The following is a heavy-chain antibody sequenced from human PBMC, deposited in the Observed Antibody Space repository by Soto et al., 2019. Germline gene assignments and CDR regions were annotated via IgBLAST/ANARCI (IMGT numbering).Heavy chain of an antibody. V-gene: IGHV4-34*01. CDR1: GGSFSGYY. Sequence: KPSETLSLTCAVYGGSFSGYYWSWIRQPPGKGLEWIGEINHSGSTNYNPSLKSRVTISVDTSKNQLSLKLSSVTAADTAVYYCARAAFYYGSGSLYYYYYGMDVWGQGTTVTVSS. CDR2: INHSGST. CDR3: ARAAFYYGSGSLYYYYYGMDV. J-gene: IGHJ6*02. D-gene: IGHD3-10*01.